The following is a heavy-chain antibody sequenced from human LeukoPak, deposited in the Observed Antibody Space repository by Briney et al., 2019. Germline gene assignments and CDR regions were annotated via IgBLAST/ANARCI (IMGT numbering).Heavy chain of an antibody. D-gene: IGHD6-13*01. V-gene: IGHV3-23*01. J-gene: IGHJ3*02. CDR3: AKDVEQQLVRVGAFDI. CDR2: ISGSGGST. Sequence: PGGSLRLSCAASGFTFSSYAMSWVRQAPGKGLECVSAISGSGGSTYYADSVKGRFTISRDNSKNTLYLQMNSLRAEDTAVYYCAKDVEQQLVRVGAFDIWGQGTMVTVSS. CDR1: GFTFSSYA.